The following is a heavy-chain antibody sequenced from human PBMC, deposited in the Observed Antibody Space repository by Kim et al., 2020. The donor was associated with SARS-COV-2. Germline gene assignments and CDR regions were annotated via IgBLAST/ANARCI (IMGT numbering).Heavy chain of an antibody. CDR2: IYYSGST. Sequence: SETLSLPCTVSGGSISSSSYYWGWIRQTPGKGLEWIGSIYYSGSTYYNPYHKSRVTISVDTSKNQFSLKLSSVTAADTEVYYCARSQPEGIVVVPAAQADYSGPGNLVPVPS. CDR3: ARSQPEGIVVVPAAQADY. J-gene: IGHJ4*01. CDR1: GGSISSSSYY. D-gene: IGHD2-2*01. V-gene: IGHV4-39*01.